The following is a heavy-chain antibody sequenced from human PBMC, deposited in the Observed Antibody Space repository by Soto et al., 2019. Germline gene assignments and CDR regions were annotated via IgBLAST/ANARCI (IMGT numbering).Heavy chain of an antibody. V-gene: IGHV3-7*01. CDR3: ARDPYQSGYDYGY. CDR2: IKQDGSEK. D-gene: IGHD5-12*01. CDR1: GFTFSSYW. J-gene: IGHJ4*02. Sequence: GSLRLSCAASGFTFSSYWMSWVRQAPGKGLEWVANIKQDGSEKYYVDSVKGRFTISRDNAKNSLYLQMNSLRAEDTAVYYCARDPYQSGYDYGYWGQGTLVTVSS.